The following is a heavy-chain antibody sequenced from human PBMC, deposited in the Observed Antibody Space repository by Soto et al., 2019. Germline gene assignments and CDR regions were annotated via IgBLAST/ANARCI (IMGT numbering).Heavy chain of an antibody. Sequence: QVQLQQWGAGLLKPSETLSLTCAVYGGSFSGYYWSWIRQPPGKGLEWIGEINHSGSTNYNPSLRRLGTQSVDQAKNQFSLKLSSVTAADTAVYYCARGGGECSRPDYWGQGTLVTVSS. D-gene: IGHD2-2*01. V-gene: IGHV4-34*01. J-gene: IGHJ4*02. CDR2: INHSGST. CDR3: ARGGGECSRPDY. CDR1: GGSFSGYY.